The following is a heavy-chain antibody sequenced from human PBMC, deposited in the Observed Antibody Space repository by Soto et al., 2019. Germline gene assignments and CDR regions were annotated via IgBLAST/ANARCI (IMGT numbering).Heavy chain of an antibody. J-gene: IGHJ6*02. V-gene: IGHV3-30-3*01. D-gene: IGHD5-18*01. CDR2: ISYDGSNK. CDR3: ARGGIGYSYGPRDYYYGMDV. CDR1: GFTFSSYA. Sequence: PGGSLRLSCAASGFTFSSYAMHWVRQAPGKGLEWVAVISYDGSNKYYADSVKGRFTISRDNSKNTLYLQMNSLRAEDTAVYYCARGGIGYSYGPRDYYYGMDVWGQGTTVTVSS.